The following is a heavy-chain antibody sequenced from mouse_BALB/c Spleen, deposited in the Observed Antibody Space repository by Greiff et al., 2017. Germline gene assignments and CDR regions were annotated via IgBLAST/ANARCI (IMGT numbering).Heavy chain of an antibody. V-gene: IGHV3-2*02. D-gene: IGHD2-14*01. CDR3: ARGYDVGAMDY. J-gene: IGHJ4*01. Sequence: EVQLQQSGPGLVKPSQSLSLTCTVTGYSITSDYAWNWIRQFPGNKLEWMGYISYSGSTSYNPSLKSRISITRDTSKNQFFLQLNSVTTEDTATYYCARGYDVGAMDYWGQGTSVTVSS. CDR2: ISYSGST. CDR1: GYSITSDYA.